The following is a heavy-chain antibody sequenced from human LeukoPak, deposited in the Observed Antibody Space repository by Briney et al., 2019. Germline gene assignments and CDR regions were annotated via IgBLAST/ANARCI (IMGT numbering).Heavy chain of an antibody. D-gene: IGHD6-13*01. CDR2: IYYSGST. CDR3: ATTSIAAAGTIYYYMDV. Sequence: SETLSLTCTVSGGSISSSSYYWGWIRQPPGKGLEWIGSIYYSGSTYYNPSLKSRVTISVDTSKNQFSLKLSSVTAADTAVYYCATTSIAAAGTIYYYMDVWGKGTTVTVSS. J-gene: IGHJ6*03. V-gene: IGHV4-39*07. CDR1: GGSISSSSYY.